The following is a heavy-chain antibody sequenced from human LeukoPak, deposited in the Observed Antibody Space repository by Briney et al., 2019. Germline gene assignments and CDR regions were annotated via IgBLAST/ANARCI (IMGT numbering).Heavy chain of an antibody. CDR1: GGSFSGYY. CDR2: IYSSGST. V-gene: IGHV4-4*07. D-gene: IGHD3-9*01. J-gene: IGHJ4*02. Sequence: SETLSLTCAVYGGSFSGYYWSWMRQPAGKGLEWIGRIYSSGSTNYNPSLKSRVTMSVDTSKNHFSLKLSSVTAADTAVYYCAREYYDVLTDYHANFDYWGQGALVTVSS. CDR3: AREYYDVLTDYHANFDY.